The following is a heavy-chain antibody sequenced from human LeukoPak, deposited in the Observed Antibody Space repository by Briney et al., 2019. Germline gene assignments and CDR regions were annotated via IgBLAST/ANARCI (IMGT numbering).Heavy chain of an antibody. V-gene: IGHV4-39*01. CDR3: ARAFRARYFDL. Sequence: PSETLSLTCTVSGGSITTSSYYWGWIRQLPGKGLEWIGIIYYSGSTYYNPSLKGRVTISVDTSKNQFSLKLSSVTAADTAVYYCARAFRARYFDLWGRGTLVTVSS. CDR1: GGSITTSSYY. J-gene: IGHJ2*01. D-gene: IGHD2/OR15-2a*01. CDR2: IYYSGST.